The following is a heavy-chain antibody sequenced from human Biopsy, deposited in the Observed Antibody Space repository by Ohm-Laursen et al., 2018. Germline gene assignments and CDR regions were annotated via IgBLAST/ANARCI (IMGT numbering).Heavy chain of an antibody. CDR2: IYSSGGS. CDR1: GGSTNDYF. J-gene: IGHJ4*02. D-gene: IGHD3-16*01. Sequence: GTLSLTCCVSGGSTNDYFWSWIRQPVGETLEWIGRIYSSGGSSYNPSLKSRIPMSMDTSKNQFSLKLNSVTAADTAVYFCARDSRGGHLNTTLITGKNLDSWGQGILVTVSS. CDR3: ARDSRGGHLNTTLITGKNLDS. V-gene: IGHV4-4*07.